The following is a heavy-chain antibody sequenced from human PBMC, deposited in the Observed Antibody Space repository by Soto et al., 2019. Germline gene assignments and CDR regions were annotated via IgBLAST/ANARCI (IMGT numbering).Heavy chain of an antibody. V-gene: IGHV3-30*18. CDR1: GFTFSSYG. D-gene: IGHD6-6*01. Sequence: LRLSCAASGFTFSSYGMHWVRQAPGKVLEWVAVISYDGSNKYYADSVKGRFTISRDNSKNTLYLQMNSLRAEDTAVYYCAKDQQLVQDYYYGMDVWGQGTTVTVSS. CDR2: ISYDGSNK. J-gene: IGHJ6*02. CDR3: AKDQQLVQDYYYGMDV.